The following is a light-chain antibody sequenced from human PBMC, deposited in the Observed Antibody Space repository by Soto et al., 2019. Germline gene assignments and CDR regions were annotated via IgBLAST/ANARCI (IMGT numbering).Light chain of an antibody. J-gene: IGKJ5*01. CDR1: QDINSY. Sequence: DIQMTQSPSSLSASVGDRVTITCQASQDINSYLSWYQQRPGKAPKLLIYDAFTLETGVPSRISGSGSGTDFIFTISSLQPEDFATCYCQQCDTFPVTFGQGTRLEI. CDR2: DAF. CDR3: QQCDTFPVT. V-gene: IGKV1-33*01.